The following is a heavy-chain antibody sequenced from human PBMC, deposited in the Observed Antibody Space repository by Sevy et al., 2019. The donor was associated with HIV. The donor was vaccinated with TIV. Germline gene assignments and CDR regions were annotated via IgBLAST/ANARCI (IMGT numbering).Heavy chain of an antibody. V-gene: IGHV3-33*08. Sequence: GGSLRLSCAASGFTFSSYGMHWVRQAPGKGLEWVAVIGYDGSNKYYADSVKGRFTISRDNSKNTLYLQMNSLRAEDTAVYYCASDRGSIAARPFDYWGQGTLVTVSS. J-gene: IGHJ4*02. CDR1: GFTFSSYG. CDR3: ASDRGSIAARPFDY. D-gene: IGHD6-6*01. CDR2: IGYDGSNK.